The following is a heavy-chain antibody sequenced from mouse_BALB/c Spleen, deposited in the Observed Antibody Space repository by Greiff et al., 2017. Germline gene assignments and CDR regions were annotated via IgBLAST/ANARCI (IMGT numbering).Heavy chain of an antibody. V-gene: IGHV10-1*02. CDR3: VRHERYYGYDAMDY. CDR1: GFTFNTYA. J-gene: IGHJ4*01. Sequence: EVKLVESGGGLVQPKGSLKLSCAASGFTFNTYAMNWVRQAPGKGLEWVARIRSKSNNYATYYADSVKDRFTISRDDSQSMLYLQMNNLKTEDTAMYYCVRHERYYGYDAMDYWGQGTSVTVSS. D-gene: IGHD1-2*01. CDR2: IRSKSNNYAT.